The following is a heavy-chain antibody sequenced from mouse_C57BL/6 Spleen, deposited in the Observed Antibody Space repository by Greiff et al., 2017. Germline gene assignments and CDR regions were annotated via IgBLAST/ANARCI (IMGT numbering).Heavy chain of an antibody. V-gene: IGHV1-69*01. CDR3: AQGYGNYSY. J-gene: IGHJ3*01. CDR1: GYTFTSYW. Sequence: QVQLQQPGAELVMPGASVKLSCKASGYTFTSYWMHWVKQRPGQGLEWIGEIDPSDSYTNYNQKFKGKSTLTVDKSSSTAYMQLSSLTSEDSAVYYCAQGYGNYSYWGQGTLGTVSA. CDR2: IDPSDSYT. D-gene: IGHD2-1*01.